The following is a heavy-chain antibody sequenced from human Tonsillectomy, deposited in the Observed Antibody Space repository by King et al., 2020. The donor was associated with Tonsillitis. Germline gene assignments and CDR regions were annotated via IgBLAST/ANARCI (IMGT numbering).Heavy chain of an antibody. CDR1: GYTFTSYY. V-gene: IGHV1-46*01. Sequence: QVQLVESGAEVKKPGASVKVSCTASGYTFTSYYMHWVRQAPGQGLEWMGIINPSGGSTSYAQKFQGRVTMTRDTSTSTVYMELSSLRSEDTAVYYCARASDYDRSGYLPDYCGQGTLVTVSS. CDR3: ARASDYDRSGYLPDY. J-gene: IGHJ4*02. D-gene: IGHD3-22*01. CDR2: INPSGGST.